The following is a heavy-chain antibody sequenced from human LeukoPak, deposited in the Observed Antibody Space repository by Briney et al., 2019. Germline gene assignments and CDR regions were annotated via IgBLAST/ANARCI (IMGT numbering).Heavy chain of an antibody. D-gene: IGHD2-15*01. V-gene: IGHV1-8*03. CDR3: ARGKYCSDATCYSLGYYYYMDV. CDR1: GYTFTSYD. J-gene: IGHJ6*03. Sequence: ASVKVSCKASGYTFTSYDINWVRQAPGQGLEWMGWVNPNAGNTGYVQKFQGRVTFTRNTSISTAYMELSSLRSEDTAVYYCARGKYCSDATCYSLGYYYYMDVWGKGTRVSVSS. CDR2: VNPNAGNT.